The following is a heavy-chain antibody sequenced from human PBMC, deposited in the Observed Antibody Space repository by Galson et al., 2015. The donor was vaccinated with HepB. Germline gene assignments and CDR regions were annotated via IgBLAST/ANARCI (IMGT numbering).Heavy chain of an antibody. V-gene: IGHV1-46*01. CDR1: GYTFTSYY. CDR3: ARDPSNCSGGSCYRWNWFDP. CDR2: INPSGGST. D-gene: IGHD2-15*01. J-gene: IGHJ5*02. Sequence: SVKVSCKASGYTFTSYYMHWVRQAPGQGLEWMGIINPSGGSTSYAQKFQGRVTMTRDTSTSTVYMELSSLRSEDTAVYYCARDPSNCSGGSCYRWNWFDPWGQGTLVTVSS.